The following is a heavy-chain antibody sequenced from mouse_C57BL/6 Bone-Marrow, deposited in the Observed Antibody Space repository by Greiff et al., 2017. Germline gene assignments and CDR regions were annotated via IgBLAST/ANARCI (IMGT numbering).Heavy chain of an antibody. CDR2: IYPGSGNT. V-gene: IGHV1-76*01. CDR1: GYTFTDYY. Sequence: QVQLQQSGAELVRPGASVKLSCKASGYTFTDYYINWVKQRPGQGLEWIARIYPGSGNTYYNEKFKGKATLTAEKSSSTAYMQLNSLTSEDSAVYFGARGDYGSSYWYFDVWGTGTTVTVSS. CDR3: ARGDYGSSYWYFDV. D-gene: IGHD1-1*01. J-gene: IGHJ1*03.